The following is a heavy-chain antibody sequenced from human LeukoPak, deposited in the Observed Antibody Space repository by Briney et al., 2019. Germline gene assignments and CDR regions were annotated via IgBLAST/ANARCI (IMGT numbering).Heavy chain of an antibody. Sequence: SETESLTCAVYGGSFSGYYWSWIRQPPGKGLEWIGEINHSGSTNYNPSLKSRVTISVDTSKNQFSLKLSSVTAADTAVYYCARRRRGFWSGYYTEGYYYYMDVWGKGTTVTVSS. D-gene: IGHD3-3*01. CDR1: GGSFSGYY. V-gene: IGHV4-34*01. CDR2: INHSGST. CDR3: ARRRRGFWSGYYTEGYYYYMDV. J-gene: IGHJ6*03.